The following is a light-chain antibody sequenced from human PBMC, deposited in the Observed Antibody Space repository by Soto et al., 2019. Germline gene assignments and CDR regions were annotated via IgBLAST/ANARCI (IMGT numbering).Light chain of an antibody. J-gene: IGLJ1*01. CDR2: EVT. CDR3: FSYTSRTTLYV. V-gene: IGLV2-14*01. Sequence: QSALTQPASVSGSPGQSITISCTGASTDIGAYKYVSWYQQHPGNAPRLIIYEVTNRPSGISHRFSGSKSGNTASLTISGLQAEDEAHYYRFSYTSRTTLYVFGTGTKVTVL. CDR1: STDIGAYKY.